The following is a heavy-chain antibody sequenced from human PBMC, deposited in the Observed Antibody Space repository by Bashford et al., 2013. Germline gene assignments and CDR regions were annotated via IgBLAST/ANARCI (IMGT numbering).Heavy chain of an antibody. D-gene: IGHD2/OR15-2a*01. CDR2: VSPSADSA. V-gene: IGHV1-46*01. CDR3: ARGNDGQPYYSY. J-gene: IGHJ4*02. Sequence: ASVKVSCKASGYTFTTYYIHWVRQAPGQGLEWMGLVSPSADSASYAQQFRGRVTMTRDTSTNTVYMELLGLTSGDTAMYFCARGNDGQPYYSYWGQGSLVTVSS. CDR1: GYTFTTYY.